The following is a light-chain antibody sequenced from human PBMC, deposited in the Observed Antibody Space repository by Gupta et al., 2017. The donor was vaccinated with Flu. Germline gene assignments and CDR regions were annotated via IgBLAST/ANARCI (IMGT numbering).Light chain of an antibody. CDR1: RSNIGNNY. CDR3: EHWDTGLSALV. V-gene: IGLV1-51*02. CDR2: ENN. Sequence: QSVLTQPPSVSAAPGQKVTISCTGTRSNIGNNYVSCYQQFPGKPHNLLIYENNNRPSGITARFSGYKSATSATLATTGLQAGEEADDYCEHWDTGLSALVFGGGTKLTVL. J-gene: IGLJ2*01.